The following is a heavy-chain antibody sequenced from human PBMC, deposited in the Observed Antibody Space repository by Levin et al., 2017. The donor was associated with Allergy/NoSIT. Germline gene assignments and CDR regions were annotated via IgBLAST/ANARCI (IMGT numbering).Heavy chain of an antibody. Sequence: SQTLSLTCAISGDSVSSNSAAWNWIRQSPSRGLEWLGRTFYRSKWNNDYEISVKSRISINPDTSKNQFSLQLNSVTPEDTAVYYCARGVRRGTGDAVDIWGRGTMVTVSS. CDR3: ARGVRRGTGDAVDI. V-gene: IGHV6-1*01. J-gene: IGHJ3*02. CDR1: GDSVSSNSAA. D-gene: IGHD1-14*01. CDR2: TFYRSKWNN.